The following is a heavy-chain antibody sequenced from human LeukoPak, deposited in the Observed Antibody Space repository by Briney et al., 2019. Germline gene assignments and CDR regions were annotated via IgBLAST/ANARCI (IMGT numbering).Heavy chain of an antibody. D-gene: IGHD3-22*01. CDR3: ARLDYYDSSGYYYARSGIDY. CDR1: GGSISSSSYY. Sequence: SETLSLTCTVSGGSISSSSYYWGWIRQPPGKGLEWIGSIYYSGSTYYSPSLKSRVTISVDTSKNQFSLKLSSVTAADTAVYYCARLDYYDSSGYYYARSGIDYWGQGTLVTVSS. CDR2: IYYSGST. V-gene: IGHV4-39*01. J-gene: IGHJ4*02.